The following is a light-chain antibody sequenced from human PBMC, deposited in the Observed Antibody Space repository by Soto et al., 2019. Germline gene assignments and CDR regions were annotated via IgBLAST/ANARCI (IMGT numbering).Light chain of an antibody. V-gene: IGKV1-5*01. CDR3: QQYNSYSKT. CDR2: AAS. J-gene: IGKJ1*01. CDR1: QSISYW. Sequence: DIQMTQSPSTLSASVGDRVTITCRASQSISYWLARCQQKPGNAPKLLIYAASSLESGVPSRFSGSGSGTEFTLTISSLQPDDSASYYCQQYNSYSKTFGQGTKVDI.